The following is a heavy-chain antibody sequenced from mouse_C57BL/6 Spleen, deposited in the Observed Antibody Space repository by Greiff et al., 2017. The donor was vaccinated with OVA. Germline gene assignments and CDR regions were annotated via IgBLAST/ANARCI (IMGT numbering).Heavy chain of an antibody. Sequence: QVQLQQSDAELVKPGASVKISCKVSGYTFTDHTIHWMKQRPEQGLAWIGYIYPRDGSTKYNEKLKVKATLTADKSSSTAYMQLNSLTSEDSAVYFCARYYYVSSHFDYWGQGTTLTVSS. J-gene: IGHJ2*01. CDR1: GYTFTDHT. V-gene: IGHV1-78*01. D-gene: IGHD1-1*01. CDR2: IYPRDGST. CDR3: ARYYYVSSHFDY.